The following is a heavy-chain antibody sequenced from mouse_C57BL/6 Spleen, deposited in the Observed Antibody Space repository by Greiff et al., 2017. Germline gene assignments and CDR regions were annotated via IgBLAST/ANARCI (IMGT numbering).Heavy chain of an antibody. CDR3: ARDGEYYFDD. V-gene: IGHV1-82*01. CDR1: GYAFSSSW. CDR2: IYPGDGDT. Sequence: QVQLQQSGPELVKPGASVKISCTASGYAFSSSWMNWVRQRPGKGLEWIGRIYPGDGDTNYTGKFKGRATLTADKSSSTAYMQLSSLTSEDSAVXCCARDGEYYFDDWGQGTTLTVSS. J-gene: IGHJ2*01.